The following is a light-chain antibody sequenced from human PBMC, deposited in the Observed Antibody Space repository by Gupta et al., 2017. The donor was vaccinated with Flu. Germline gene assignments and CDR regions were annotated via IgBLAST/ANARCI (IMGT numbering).Light chain of an antibody. CDR2: DAS. CDR3: QQSYSTPVT. V-gene: IGKV1-39*01. J-gene: IGKJ3*01. Sequence: DIQMTTSPSSLSASVGDRVTLTCRASESISSYLNWYLQKPGKAPKLLIYDASSLQSGVPSRFSGSGSGTDFTLTISSLQPEDFATYYCQQSYSTPVTFGPGTKVDIK. CDR1: ESISSY.